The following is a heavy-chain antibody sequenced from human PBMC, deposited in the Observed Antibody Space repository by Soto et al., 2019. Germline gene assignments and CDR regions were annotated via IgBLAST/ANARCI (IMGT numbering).Heavy chain of an antibody. CDR1: GFTFSSSD. V-gene: IGHV3-15*01. CDR3: TTDPGDYEDF. CDR2: IKNRADGGTT. J-gene: IGHJ4*02. Sequence: EVQLLESGGGLVQPGGSLRLSCAASGFTFSSSDMSWVRQAPGEGLEWVGRIKNRADGGTTDYAAPVRGRFTISRDDSKNTLFLQMNSLEAEDTAVYYCTTDPGDYEDFWGQGTLVTVSS. D-gene: IGHD4-17*01.